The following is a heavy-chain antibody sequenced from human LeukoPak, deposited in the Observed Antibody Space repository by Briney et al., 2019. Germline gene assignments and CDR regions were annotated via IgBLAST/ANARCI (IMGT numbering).Heavy chain of an antibody. Sequence: SETLSLTCAVYGGSFSGYYWSWIRQPPGKGLEWLGEINHSGSTNYNPSLKSRVTISVDTSKNQFSLKLSSVTAADTAVYYCARRAFYGDYVSPFDYWGQGTLVTVSS. CDR1: GGSFSGYY. CDR3: ARRAFYGDYVSPFDY. V-gene: IGHV4-34*01. CDR2: INHSGST. D-gene: IGHD4-17*01. J-gene: IGHJ4*02.